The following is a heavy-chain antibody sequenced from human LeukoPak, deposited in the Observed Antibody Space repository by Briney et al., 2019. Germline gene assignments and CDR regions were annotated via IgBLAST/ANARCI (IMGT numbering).Heavy chain of an antibody. V-gene: IGHV1-24*01. J-gene: IGHJ5*02. CDR2: FDPEDGET. D-gene: IGHD4-17*01. CDR1: GYTLTELS. CDR3: ATVIREWYGDYDSELDP. Sequence: ASVKVSCKVSGYTLTELSMHWVRQAPGKGLEWMGGFDPEDGETIYAQKFQGRVTMTEDTSTDTAYMELSSLRSEDTAVYYCATVIREWYGDYDSELDPWGQGTLVTVSS.